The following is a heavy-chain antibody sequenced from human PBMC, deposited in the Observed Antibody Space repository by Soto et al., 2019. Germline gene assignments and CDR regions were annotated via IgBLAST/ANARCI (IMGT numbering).Heavy chain of an antibody. CDR3: ATRPHLEWLLRPRGFDP. J-gene: IGHJ5*02. Sequence: SVKVSCKASGGTFSSYAISWVRQAPGQGLEWMGGIIPIFGTANCAQKFQGRVTITADESTSTAYMELSSLRSEDTAVYYCATRPHLEWLLRPRGFDPWGQGTLVTVSS. V-gene: IGHV1-69*13. CDR2: IIPIFGTA. D-gene: IGHD3-3*01. CDR1: GGTFSSYA.